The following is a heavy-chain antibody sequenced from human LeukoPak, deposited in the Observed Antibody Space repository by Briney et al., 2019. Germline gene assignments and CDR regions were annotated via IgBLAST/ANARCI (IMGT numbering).Heavy chain of an antibody. Sequence: PSQTLSLTCAISGDSVSSNSAAWNWIRQSPSRGLEWLGRTYYRSKWYDDSAVSVKSRITINPDTSKNQFSLQLSSVTPEDTAVYCCARGGRGGTVWYFDLWGRGTLVTVSS. D-gene: IGHD3-16*01. CDR1: GDSVSSNSAA. CDR3: ARGGRGGTVWYFDL. CDR2: TYYRSKWYD. V-gene: IGHV6-1*01. J-gene: IGHJ2*01.